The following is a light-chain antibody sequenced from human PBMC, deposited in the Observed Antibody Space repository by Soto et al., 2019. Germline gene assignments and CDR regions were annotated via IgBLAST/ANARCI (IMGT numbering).Light chain of an antibody. CDR2: KDT. CDR3: YSAADNRLVI. V-gene: IGLV3-27*01. Sequence: SYELTQPSSVSVSPGQTARITCSGALLAQKFARWFQQKPGQAPVLLIFKDTERPSGIPERFSGSSSGTTVTLTISGAQVEDESAYYCYSAADNRLVIFGGGTKLTVL. CDR1: LLAQKF. J-gene: IGLJ2*01.